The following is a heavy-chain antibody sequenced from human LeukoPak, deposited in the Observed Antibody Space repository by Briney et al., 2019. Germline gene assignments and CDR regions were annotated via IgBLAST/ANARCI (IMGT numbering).Heavy chain of an antibody. J-gene: IGHJ4*02. V-gene: IGHV3-30*04. D-gene: IGHD6-19*01. CDR1: GFTFSSYA. CDR3: ARVDSSGWYESDY. Sequence: PGGSLRLSCAASGFTFSSYAMHWVRHAPGKGLEWVAVISYDGSNKYYADSVKGRFTISRDNSMNTLYLQMNSLRAEDTAVYYCARVDSSGWYESDYWGQGTLDTVSS. CDR2: ISYDGSNK.